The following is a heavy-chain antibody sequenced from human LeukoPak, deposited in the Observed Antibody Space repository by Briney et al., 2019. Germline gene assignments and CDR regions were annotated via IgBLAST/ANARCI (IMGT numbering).Heavy chain of an antibody. J-gene: IGHJ4*02. CDR1: GFTFSNYG. V-gene: IGHV3-30*18. Sequence: GRSLRLSCAASGFTFSNYGMHWVRQAPGTALEWVTVISYDGSNNYYADSVKGRFTISRDNSKNTLYLHMNSLRVEDTAVYYCAKGRSSSWKHLFDYWGQGTLVTVSS. CDR2: ISYDGSNN. D-gene: IGHD6-13*01. CDR3: AKGRSSSWKHLFDY.